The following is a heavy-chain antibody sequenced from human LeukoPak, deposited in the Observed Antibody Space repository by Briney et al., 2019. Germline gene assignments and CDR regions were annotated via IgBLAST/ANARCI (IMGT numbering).Heavy chain of an antibody. CDR1: GFTFSVYY. CDR2: ISSSGSTM. CDR3: ARDYDY. V-gene: IGHV3-11*01. Sequence: GGSLRLSCAASGFTFSVYYMSWFRQVPGKGLQWVSYISSSGSTMYYADSVKGRFTISRDNAKNSLYLQMNSLRAEDTAVYYCARDYDYWGQGTLVTVSS. J-gene: IGHJ4*02.